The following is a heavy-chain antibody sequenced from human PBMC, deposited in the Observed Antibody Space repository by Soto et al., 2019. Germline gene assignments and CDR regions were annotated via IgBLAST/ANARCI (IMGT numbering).Heavy chain of an antibody. Sequence: PSETLSLTCTVSGGSISSGGYYWSWIRQHPGKGLEWIGYIYYSGSTYYDPSLKSRVTISVDTSKNQFSLKLSSVTAADTAVYYCARERGYFDWSTESYYYYYMDVWGEGTTVTVSS. V-gene: IGHV4-31*03. CDR3: ARERGYFDWSTESYYYYYMDV. CDR2: IYYSGST. D-gene: IGHD3-9*01. CDR1: GGSISSGGYY. J-gene: IGHJ6*03.